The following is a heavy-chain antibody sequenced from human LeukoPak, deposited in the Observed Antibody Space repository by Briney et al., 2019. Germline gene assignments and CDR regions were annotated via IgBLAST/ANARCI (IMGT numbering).Heavy chain of an antibody. D-gene: IGHD5-18*01. CDR3: ARGLRIQLWDFDY. Sequence: PGGSLRLSCEASGFTFSSYWMHWVRQAPGEGLVWVSRIDSDGGRISYADFVKDRFTISRDNAKNTLYLQMNSLRAEDTAVYYCARGLRIQLWDFDYWGQGTLVTVSS. CDR1: GFTFSSYW. J-gene: IGHJ4*02. V-gene: IGHV3-74*01. CDR2: IDSDGGRI.